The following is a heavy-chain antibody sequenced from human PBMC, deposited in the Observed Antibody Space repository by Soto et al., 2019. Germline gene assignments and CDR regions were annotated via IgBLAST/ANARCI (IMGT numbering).Heavy chain of an antibody. CDR2: IYYSGNT. Sequence: SETLSLTCSVSGGSMRDYYWSWIRQSPGKGPEWIGYIYYSGNTNYNPSLKSRVTISVDMPKSLFSLKLNSVTAADTAVYYCARQLALWQRLDYWGRGTLVTVYS. CDR1: GGSMRDYY. D-gene: IGHD1-1*01. J-gene: IGHJ4*02. V-gene: IGHV4-59*01. CDR3: ARQLALWQRLDY.